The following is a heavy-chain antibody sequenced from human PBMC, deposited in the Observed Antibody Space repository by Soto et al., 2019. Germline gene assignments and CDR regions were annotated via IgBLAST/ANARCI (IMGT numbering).Heavy chain of an antibody. D-gene: IGHD5-18*01. CDR2: ISGSGGST. J-gene: IGHJ6*02. V-gene: IGHV3-23*01. CDR3: AKVEFSYGLIGQPRKYGMDV. Sequence: GGSLRLSCAASGFTFSSYAMSWVRQAPGKGQEWVSAISGSGGSTYYADSVKGRFTISRDNSKNTLYLQMNSLRAEDTAVYYCAKVEFSYGLIGQPRKYGMDVWGQGTTVTVSS. CDR1: GFTFSSYA.